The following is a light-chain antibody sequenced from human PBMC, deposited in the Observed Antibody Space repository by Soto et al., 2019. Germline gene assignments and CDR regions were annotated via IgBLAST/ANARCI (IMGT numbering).Light chain of an antibody. CDR2: GAS. J-gene: IGKJ5*01. CDR1: QSVSSN. CDR3: QQYTNWPPIT. Sequence: EIVMTQSPATLSVSPGERATLSCRASQSVSSNLAWYQQKPGQAPRLLIYGASTRATGIPARFSGSGSGTEFTLTIRSLQSEDFAVYYCQQYTNWPPITFGQGTQLEIK. V-gene: IGKV3-15*01.